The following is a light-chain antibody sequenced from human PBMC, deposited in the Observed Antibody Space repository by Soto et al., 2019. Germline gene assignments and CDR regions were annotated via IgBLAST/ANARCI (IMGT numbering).Light chain of an antibody. V-gene: IGKV1-9*01. CDR2: AAS. Sequence: DIQLTQSPSFLSASVGDRVTITCRASQDISSSLAWYQQKPGKAPKLLIYAASTLQGGVPSSFSGSGSGTEFTLTISSLQPEDFATYYCQQLNSYPSITFGQGTRLEIK. J-gene: IGKJ5*01. CDR3: QQLNSYPSIT. CDR1: QDISSS.